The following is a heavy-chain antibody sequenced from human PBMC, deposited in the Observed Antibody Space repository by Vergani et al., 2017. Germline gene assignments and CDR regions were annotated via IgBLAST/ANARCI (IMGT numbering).Heavy chain of an antibody. D-gene: IGHD3-22*01. CDR3: ASSYDSSGYYTLSFDY. V-gene: IGHV4-59*01. J-gene: IGHJ4*02. CDR2: IYYSGST. Sequence: QVQLQESGPGLVKPSETLSLTCTVSGGSISSYYWSWIRQPPGKGLEWIGYIYYSGSTNYNPSLKSRVTISVDTSKNQFPLKLSSVTAADTAVYYCASSYDSSGYYTLSFDYWGQGTLVTVSS. CDR1: GGSISSYY.